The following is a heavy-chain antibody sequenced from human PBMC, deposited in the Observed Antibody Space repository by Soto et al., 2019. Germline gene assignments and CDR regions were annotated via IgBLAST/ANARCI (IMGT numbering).Heavy chain of an antibody. Sequence: SVKVSCKASGGTFSSYAISWVRQAPGQGLEWMGGIIPIFGTANYAQKFQGRVTITADESTSTAYMELSSLRSEDTAVYYCARGFSNYYDSSGYLGYWGQGTLVTV. CDR3: ARGFSNYYDSSGYLGY. D-gene: IGHD3-22*01. CDR1: GGTFSSYA. J-gene: IGHJ4*02. V-gene: IGHV1-69*13. CDR2: IIPIFGTA.